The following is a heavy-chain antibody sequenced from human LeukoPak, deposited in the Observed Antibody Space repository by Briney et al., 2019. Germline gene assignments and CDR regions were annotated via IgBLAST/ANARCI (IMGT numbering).Heavy chain of an antibody. CDR1: GGSISSGGYY. V-gene: IGHV4-30-2*01. CDR2: IYHSGST. Sequence: PSETLSLTCTVSGGSISSGGYYWSWIRQPPGKGLEWIGYIYHSGSTYYNPSLKSRVTISVDRSKNQFSLKLSSVTAADTAVYYCAREAGLVVRDYYYYYMDVWGKGTTVTVSS. J-gene: IGHJ6*03. D-gene: IGHD2-2*01. CDR3: AREAGLVVRDYYYYYMDV.